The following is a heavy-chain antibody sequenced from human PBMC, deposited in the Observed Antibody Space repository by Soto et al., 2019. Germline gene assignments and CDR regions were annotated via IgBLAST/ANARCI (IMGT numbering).Heavy chain of an antibody. CDR3: ARARGSIFGVVTYYYYGMDV. CDR1: GGSFSGYY. J-gene: IGHJ6*02. D-gene: IGHD3-3*01. Sequence: SETLSLTCAVYGGSFSGYYWSWIRQPPGKGLEWIGEINHSGSTNYNPSLKSRVTISVDTSKNQFSLKLSSVTAADTAVYYCARARGSIFGVVTYYYYGMDVWGQGTTVTVSS. V-gene: IGHV4-34*01. CDR2: INHSGST.